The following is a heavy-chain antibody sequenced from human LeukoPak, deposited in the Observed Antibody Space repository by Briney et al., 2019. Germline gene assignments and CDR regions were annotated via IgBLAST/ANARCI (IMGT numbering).Heavy chain of an antibody. V-gene: IGHV3-30*02. CDR2: IRYDGSNK. CDR1: GFTFSSYG. CDR3: AKLNYDILTGYYQPYYFDY. J-gene: IGHJ4*02. D-gene: IGHD3-9*01. Sequence: GGSLRLSCAASGFTFSSYGMHWVRQAPGKGLEWVAFIRYDGSNKYYADSVKGRFTISRDNSKNTLYLQMNSLRAEGTAVYYCAKLNYDILTGYYQPYYFDYWGQGTLVTVSS.